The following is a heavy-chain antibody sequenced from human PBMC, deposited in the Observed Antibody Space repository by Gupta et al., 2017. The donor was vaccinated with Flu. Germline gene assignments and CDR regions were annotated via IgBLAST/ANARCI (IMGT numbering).Heavy chain of an antibody. J-gene: IGHJ3*02. CDR3: ARATETHYYYDSSGYYVGAFDI. CDR2: ISAYNGNT. Sequence: QVQLVQSGAEVKKPGASVKVSCKASGYTFTSYGISWVRQAPGQGLEWMGWISAYNGNTNYAQKLQGRVTMTTDTSTSTAYMELRSLRSDDTAVYYCARATETHYYYDSSGYYVGAFDIWGQGTMVTVSS. D-gene: IGHD3-22*01. CDR1: GYTFTSYG. V-gene: IGHV1-18*01.